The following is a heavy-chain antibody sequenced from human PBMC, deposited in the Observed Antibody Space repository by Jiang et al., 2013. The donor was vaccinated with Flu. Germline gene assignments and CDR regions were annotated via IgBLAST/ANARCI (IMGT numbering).Heavy chain of an antibody. CDR1: GGSISSSSYY. V-gene: IGHV4-39*01. D-gene: IGHD3-22*01. CDR2: IYYSGST. Sequence: GPGLVKPSETLSLTCTVSGGSISSSSYYWGWIRQPPGKGLEWIGSIYYSGSTYYNPSLKSRVTISVDTSKNQFSLKLSSVTAADTAVYYCARHSTGTDDSINYWGQGTLVTVSS. CDR3: ARHSTGTDDSINY. J-gene: IGHJ4*02.